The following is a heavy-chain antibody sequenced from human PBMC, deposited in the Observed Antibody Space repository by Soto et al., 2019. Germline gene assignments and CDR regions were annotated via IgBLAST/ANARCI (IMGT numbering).Heavy chain of an antibody. D-gene: IGHD1-26*01. J-gene: IGHJ3*02. Sequence: EVQLVESGGGLVQPGGSLRLTCAASGFTFSIYSMNWVRQAPGKGLEWVSYIMPGSSHIFYADSVKGRFTISRDNAKNSLYLQMNGLRAEDTAVYYCACEKGGATSVHVFDTWGQGTMVTVSS. V-gene: IGHV3-48*01. CDR1: GFTFSIYS. CDR3: ACEKGGATSVHVFDT. CDR2: IMPGSSHI.